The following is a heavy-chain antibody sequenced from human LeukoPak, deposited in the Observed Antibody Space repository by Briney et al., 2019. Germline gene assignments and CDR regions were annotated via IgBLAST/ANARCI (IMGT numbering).Heavy chain of an antibody. V-gene: IGHV4-59*01. D-gene: IGHD3-16*01. CDR2: IYYSGST. J-gene: IGHJ4*02. CDR3: GRGGAAFDFDS. Sequence: PSETLSLTCTVSGGSISSYYWSWIRQPPGKGLEWIGYIYYSGSTNYNPSLKSRVTISVDTSKNQFSLKLSSVTAADTAMYYWGRGGAAFDFDSWGQGTLATVPS. CDR1: GGSISSYY.